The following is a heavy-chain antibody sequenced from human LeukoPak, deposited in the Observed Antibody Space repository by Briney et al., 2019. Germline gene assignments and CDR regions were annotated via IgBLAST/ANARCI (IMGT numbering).Heavy chain of an antibody. Sequence: SETLSLTCTVSGGSISTFYWSWIRQPPGKGLEWIGYIYYSGSTNYSPSLKSRVTISVDTSKNRFSLKLSSVTAADTAVYYCARDDYGDWDFDYWGQGNLVTVSS. V-gene: IGHV4-59*01. CDR1: GGSISTFY. J-gene: IGHJ4*02. CDR3: ARDDYGDWDFDY. CDR2: IYYSGST. D-gene: IGHD4-17*01.